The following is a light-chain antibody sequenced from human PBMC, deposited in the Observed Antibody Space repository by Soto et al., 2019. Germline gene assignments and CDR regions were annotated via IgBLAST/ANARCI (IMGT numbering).Light chain of an antibody. V-gene: IGKV3-11*01. J-gene: IGKJ5*01. CDR1: QSVSSS. Sequence: ETVLTQSPGTLSLSPGERATLSCRASQSVSSSLAWYQQKPGQAPRLLISDTSNRATGIPARFSGSGSGTDFTLTISSLEPEDFAVYYCQQRSNWRITFGQGTRLEIK. CDR3: QQRSNWRIT. CDR2: DTS.